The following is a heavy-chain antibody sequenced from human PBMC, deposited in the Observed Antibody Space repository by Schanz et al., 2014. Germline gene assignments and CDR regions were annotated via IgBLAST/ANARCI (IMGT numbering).Heavy chain of an antibody. J-gene: IGHJ3*02. V-gene: IGHV3-23*01. Sequence: EVQLLESGGGLVQPGGSLRLSCAASGFSFGNYGMSWVRQAPGKGLEWVSGFDAHDGRAYYADSAKGRFTISRDNSKSTLYVQMNSLRAEDTAVYYCAKGRFGELSAFDIWGQGTMVTVSS. CDR2: FDAHDGRA. CDR3: AKGRFGELSAFDI. CDR1: GFSFGNYG. D-gene: IGHD3-10*01.